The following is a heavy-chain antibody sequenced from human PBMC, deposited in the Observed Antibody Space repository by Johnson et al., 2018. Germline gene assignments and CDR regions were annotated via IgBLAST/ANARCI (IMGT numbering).Heavy chain of an antibody. D-gene: IGHD2-2*01. CDR3: AIQLGYCSSTSCYHAFDI. CDR2: ISYDGSNK. V-gene: IGHV3-30*03. J-gene: IGHJ3*02. Sequence: VQLVQSGGGVVQPGRSLRLSCAASGFPFRSYGMHWVRQAPGKVLEWVAVISYDGSNKYYADYVKGRFTISRDNSKNTLYLQMNSLRAEDTALYHCAIQLGYCSSTSCYHAFDILVQGTMVTVSS. CDR1: GFPFRSYG.